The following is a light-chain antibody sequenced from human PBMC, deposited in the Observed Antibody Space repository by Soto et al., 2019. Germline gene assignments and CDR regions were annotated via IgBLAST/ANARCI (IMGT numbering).Light chain of an antibody. J-gene: IGLJ1*01. CDR2: DVS. V-gene: IGLV2-14*01. Sequence: QSALTRPASVSGSPGQSITISCTGTSSDVGGYNYVSWYQQHPGTAPKLMIYDVSNRPSGVSNRFSGSKSGNTASLTISGLQAEDEADYYCSSYTSSSAYVFGNGTMLTVL. CDR1: SSDVGGYNY. CDR3: SSYTSSSAYV.